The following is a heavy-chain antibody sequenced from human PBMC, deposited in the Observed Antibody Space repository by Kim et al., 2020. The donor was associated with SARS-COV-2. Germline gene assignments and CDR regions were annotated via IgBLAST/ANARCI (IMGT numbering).Heavy chain of an antibody. D-gene: IGHD2-8*01. Sequence: GGSLRLSCAASGFIFSTYWMSWVRQAPGKGLEWVANVKQDGSEKYYVDSVKGRFTISRDNANNSLFLQMSSLRAEDTAVYYCARDLWNGFRCKYSYYMDVWGEGTTVTVSS. CDR3: ARDLWNGFRCKYSYYMDV. CDR2: VKQDGSEK. V-gene: IGHV3-7*01. J-gene: IGHJ6*03. CDR1: GFIFSTYW.